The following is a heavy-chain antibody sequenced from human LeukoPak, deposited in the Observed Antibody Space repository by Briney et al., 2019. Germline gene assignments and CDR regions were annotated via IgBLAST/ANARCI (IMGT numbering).Heavy chain of an antibody. J-gene: IGHJ6*03. V-gene: IGHV4-39*07. Sequence: SETLSLTCTVSGGSISSSSYYWGWIRQPPGKGLEWIGSIYYSGSTYYNPSLKSRVTISVDTSKNQFSLKLSSVTAADTAVYYCARGKVPRRYYYYMDVWGKGTTVTISS. CDR1: GGSISSSSYY. CDR3: ARGKVPRRYYYYMDV. CDR2: IYYSGST. D-gene: IGHD3-10*01.